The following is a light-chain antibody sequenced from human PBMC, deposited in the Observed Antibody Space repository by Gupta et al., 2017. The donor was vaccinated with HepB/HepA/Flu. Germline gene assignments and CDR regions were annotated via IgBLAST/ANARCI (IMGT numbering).Light chain of an antibody. CDR2: SAT. CDR3: HQLNAYPIT. Sequence: DILLTQSPSLLSASVGDRVTITCRASQGVRIYLAWYQKKPGKAPKLLISSATILQNGVPSRFSGSGSGTEFTLTISSLQPEDFAIYYCHQLNAYPITFGQGTRLEI. CDR1: QGVRIY. J-gene: IGKJ5*01. V-gene: IGKV1-9*01.